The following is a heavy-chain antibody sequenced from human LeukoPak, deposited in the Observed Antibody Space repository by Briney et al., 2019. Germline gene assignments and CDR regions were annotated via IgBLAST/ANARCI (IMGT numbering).Heavy chain of an antibody. J-gene: IGHJ4*02. CDR1: GGSLSSSNW. CDR2: IYHSGST. V-gene: IGHV4-4*02. CDR3: ARSRPYYDSSGYYYGFDY. Sequence: PSETLSLTCAVSGGSLSSSNWWSWVRQPPGKGLEWIGEIYHSGSTNYNPSLKSRVTISVDTSKNQFSLKLSSVTAADTAVYYCARSRPYYDSSGYYYGFDYWGQGTLVTVSS. D-gene: IGHD3-22*01.